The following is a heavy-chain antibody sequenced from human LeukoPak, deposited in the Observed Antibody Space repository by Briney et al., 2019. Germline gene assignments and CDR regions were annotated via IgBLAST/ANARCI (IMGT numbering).Heavy chain of an antibody. D-gene: IGHD6-13*01. V-gene: IGHV1-2*02. CDR1: EYTFTACY. J-gene: IGHJ3*02. CDR3: ARHGGIAAGYDAVDI. CDR2: INPNSGGT. Sequence: ASVKVSCKASEYTFTACYMHLRRQAPGQGPEWIGWINPNSGGTNSAQKFQGRVTMTSDTSISTAYMKLSSMRSEDTAVYYCARHGGIAAGYDAVDIWGQGTMVTVSS.